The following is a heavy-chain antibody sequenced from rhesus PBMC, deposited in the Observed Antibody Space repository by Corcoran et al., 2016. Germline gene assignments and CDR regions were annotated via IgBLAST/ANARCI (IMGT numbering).Heavy chain of an antibody. V-gene: IGHV4S9*01. CDR2: IYGNSAST. CDR1: GGSISDYYY. CDR3: ARRDNYNSLDV. Sequence: QVQLQESGPGLLKPSETLSIICAVSGGSISDYYYWNWIRQPPGKGLEWIGNIYGNSASTYYNPSLKSRVTISKDTSKNQFFLNLSSVTAADTAVYYCARRDNYNSLDVWGRGVLVIVSS. D-gene: IGHD5-42*01. J-gene: IGHJ5-2*02.